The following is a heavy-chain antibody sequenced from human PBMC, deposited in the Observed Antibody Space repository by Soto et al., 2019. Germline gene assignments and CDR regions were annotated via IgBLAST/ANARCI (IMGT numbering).Heavy chain of an antibody. CDR3: AASGPYYYYGMDV. V-gene: IGHV4-30-4*01. Sequence: TSETLSLTCTVSGGSISSGDYYWSWIRQPPGKGLEWIGYINYSGSTYYNPSLKSRVTISVDTSKNQVSLKLSSVTAADTAVYYCAASGPYYYYGMDVWGQGTTVT. CDR1: GGSISSGDYY. D-gene: IGHD6-6*01. J-gene: IGHJ6*02. CDR2: INYSGST.